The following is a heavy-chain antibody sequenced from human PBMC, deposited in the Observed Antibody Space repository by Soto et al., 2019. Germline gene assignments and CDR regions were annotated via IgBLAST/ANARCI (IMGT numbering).Heavy chain of an antibody. CDR1: GGTFSSYA. CDR2: IIPIFGTA. CDR3: ETLRLLEWSQSVYGMDV. V-gene: IGHV1-69*01. J-gene: IGHJ6*02. D-gene: IGHD3-3*01. Sequence: QVQLVQSGAEVQKPGSSVKVSCKASGGTFSSYAISWVRQAPGQGLEWMGGIIPIFGTANYAQKFQGRVMITADESTSTAYMELSSLRSEDTAGYYCETLRLLEWSQSVYGMDVWGQGPTVTVSS.